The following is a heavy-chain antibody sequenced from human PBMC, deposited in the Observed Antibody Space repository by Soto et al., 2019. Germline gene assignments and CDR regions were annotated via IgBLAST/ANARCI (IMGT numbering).Heavy chain of an antibody. V-gene: IGHV3-7*03. Sequence: GGSLRLFCGASGFNFNSCWMAWVRQAPGKGLEWVAIVDQNGSVKHYVDSVQGRFTISRDDAEKSVYLQLGSLRAEDTAVYYCVGSTGWIFRYCGHGALVTVSP. CDR1: GFNFNSCW. D-gene: IGHD2-8*02. J-gene: IGHJ4*01. CDR3: VGSTGWIFRY. CDR2: VDQNGSVK.